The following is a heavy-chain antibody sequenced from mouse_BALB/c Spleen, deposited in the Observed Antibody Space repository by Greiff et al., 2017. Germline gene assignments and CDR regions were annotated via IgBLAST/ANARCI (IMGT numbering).Heavy chain of an antibody. D-gene: IGHD2-1*01. CDR2: ISYDGSN. V-gene: IGHV3-6*02. J-gene: IGHJ3*01. CDR3: AIYGNYAWFAY. CDR1: GYSITSGYY. Sequence: DVQLQESGPGLVKPSQSLSLTCSVTGYSITSGYYWNWIRQFPGNKLEWIGYISYDGSNNYNPSLKNRISITRDTSKNQFFLKLNSVTTEDTATYYCAIYGNYAWFAYWGQGTLVTVSA.